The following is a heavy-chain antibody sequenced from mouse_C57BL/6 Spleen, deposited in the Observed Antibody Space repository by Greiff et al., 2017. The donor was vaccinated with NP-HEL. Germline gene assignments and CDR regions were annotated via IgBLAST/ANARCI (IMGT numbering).Heavy chain of an antibody. D-gene: IGHD2-12*01. CDR3: ATTDY. Sequence: VQLQQSGAELVKPGASVKLSCKASGYTFTSYWMQWVKQRPGQGLEWIGEIDPSDSYTNYNQKFKGKATLTVYTSSSTAYMQLSSLTSENSAVYYCATTDYWGQGTTLTVSS. CDR1: GYTFTSYW. J-gene: IGHJ2*01. CDR2: IDPSDSYT. V-gene: IGHV1-50*01.